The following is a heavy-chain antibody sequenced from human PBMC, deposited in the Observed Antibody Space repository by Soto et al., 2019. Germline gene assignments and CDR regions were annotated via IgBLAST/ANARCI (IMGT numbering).Heavy chain of an antibody. CDR3: AKMGYSYDATCDY. CDR2: MSHDGSKI. CDR1: GLTFRYYG. V-gene: IGHV3-30*18. J-gene: IGHJ4*02. D-gene: IGHD5-18*01. Sequence: QVHLVESGGGVVQAGRSVRLSCAASGLTFRYYGMHWVRQAPGKGLEWVTFMSHDGSKIYYADSVRGRFTISRDNSKNTLYLQMNSLRAEDTAVYYCAKMGYSYDATCDYWGQGTLVTVSS.